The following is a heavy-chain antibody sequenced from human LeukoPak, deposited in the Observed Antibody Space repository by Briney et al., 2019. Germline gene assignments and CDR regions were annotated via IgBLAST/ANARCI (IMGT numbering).Heavy chain of an antibody. J-gene: IGHJ4*02. V-gene: IGHV4-4*02. Sequence: GSLRLSCAASGFTVSGTYMSWVRQAPGKGLEWIGEIYHSGSTNYNPSLKSRVTISVDKSKNQFSLKLSSVTAADTAVYYCARVLSSSWPYYFDYWGQGTLVTVSS. D-gene: IGHD6-13*01. CDR2: IYHSGST. CDR1: GFTVSGTY. CDR3: ARVLSSSWPYYFDY.